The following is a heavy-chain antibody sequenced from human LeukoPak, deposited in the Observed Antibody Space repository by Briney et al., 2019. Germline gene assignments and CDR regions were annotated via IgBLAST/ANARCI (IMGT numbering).Heavy chain of an antibody. J-gene: IGHJ4*02. CDR3: ARDGRGIPGFDY. V-gene: IGHV3-48*03. CDR2: ISCSGSTI. D-gene: IGHD1-1*01. Sequence: GGSVRLFCASSGYPFRIYEMNGAREAPGKGLEGVSYISCSGSTIYYADSVKGRFTISRDNAKNSLYLQMNSLRAEDTAVYYCARDGRGIPGFDYWGQGNLVTVSS. CDR1: GYPFRIYE.